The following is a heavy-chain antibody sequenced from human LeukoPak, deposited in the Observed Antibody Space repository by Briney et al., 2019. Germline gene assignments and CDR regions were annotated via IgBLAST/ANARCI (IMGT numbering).Heavy chain of an antibody. CDR2: IYYSGST. Sequence: SETLSLTCTVSGGSISSSSYYWGWIRQPPGKGLVWIGSIYYSGSTYYNPSLKSRVTISVDTSKNQFSLKLSSVTAADTAVYYCASRRPVYGDYGVDYWGQGTLVTVSS. J-gene: IGHJ4*02. V-gene: IGHV4-39*07. CDR1: GGSISSSSYY. CDR3: ASRRPVYGDYGVDY. D-gene: IGHD4-17*01.